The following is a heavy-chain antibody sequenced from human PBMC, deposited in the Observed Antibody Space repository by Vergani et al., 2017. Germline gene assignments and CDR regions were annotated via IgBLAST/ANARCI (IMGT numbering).Heavy chain of an antibody. Sequence: EVQLVESGGGLVKPGGSLRLSCAASGFTFSSYSMNWVRQAPGKGLEWVSSISSSSSYIYYADSVKGRFTISRDNAKNSLYLQMNSLRAEDTAVYYCARDMPHFYGMDVWGQGTTVTGSS. CDR2: ISSSSSYI. D-gene: IGHD2-2*01. CDR1: GFTFSSYS. J-gene: IGHJ6*02. V-gene: IGHV3-21*01. CDR3: ARDMPHFYGMDV.